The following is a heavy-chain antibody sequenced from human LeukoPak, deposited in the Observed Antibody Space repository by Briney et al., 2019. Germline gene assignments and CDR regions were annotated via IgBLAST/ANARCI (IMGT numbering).Heavy chain of an antibody. V-gene: IGHV5-51*01. J-gene: IGHJ4*02. Sequence: GESLKISCKGSGYSFTSYWIGWVRQMPGKGLEWMGIIYPGDSDTRYSPSFQGQVTISADKSISTAYLQWSSLKASDTAMYYCARRFGAIFGVVPFDYWGQGTLVTASS. CDR2: IYPGDSDT. CDR3: ARRFGAIFGVVPFDY. CDR1: GYSFTSYW. D-gene: IGHD3-3*01.